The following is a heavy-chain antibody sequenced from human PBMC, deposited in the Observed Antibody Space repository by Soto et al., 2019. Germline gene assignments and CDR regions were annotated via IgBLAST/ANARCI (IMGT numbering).Heavy chain of an antibody. CDR2: IYYSGST. D-gene: IGHD3-22*01. V-gene: IGHV4-39*07. CDR3: ARDYYDSSGGLFFDY. J-gene: IGHJ4*02. Sequence: PSETLSLTCTVTGDSISSRSYYWGWIRQPPGKGLEWIGSIYYSGSTYNNPSLRSRVSMSIDTSKNQFSLKLSSVTAADTAVYYCARDYYDSSGGLFFDYWGQGTLVTVSS. CDR1: GDSISSRSYY.